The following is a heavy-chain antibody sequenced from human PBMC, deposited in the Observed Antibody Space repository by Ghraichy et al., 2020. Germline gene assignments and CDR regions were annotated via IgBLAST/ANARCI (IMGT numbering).Heavy chain of an antibody. CDR3: TTNLAY. V-gene: IGHV3-15*01. CDR1: GFAFSNAW. D-gene: IGHD1-14*01. Sequence: GGSLRLSCAASGFAFSNAWMSWVRQAPGKGLEWVGSIKSETSGGTIEYAAPVQHRFTISRDDSKNTLYLQMNSLTTEATAVYYCTTNLAYGGRGTLVTVSS. J-gene: IGHJ4*02. CDR2: IKSETSGGTI.